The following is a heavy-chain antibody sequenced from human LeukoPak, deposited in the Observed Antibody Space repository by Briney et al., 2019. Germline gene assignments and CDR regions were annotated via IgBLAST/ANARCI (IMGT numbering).Heavy chain of an antibody. D-gene: IGHD3-22*01. CDR3: AKDYDSSGYYYYFDY. V-gene: IGHV3-74*01. CDR1: GFTFSSYW. J-gene: IGHJ4*02. Sequence: GGSLRLSCAASGFTFSSYWMHWVRQAPGKGLVWVSRITSDGSSTSYADSVKGRFTISRDNAKNTLYLQMNSLRAEDTAVYYCAKDYDSSGYYYYFDYWGQGTLVTVSS. CDR2: ITSDGSST.